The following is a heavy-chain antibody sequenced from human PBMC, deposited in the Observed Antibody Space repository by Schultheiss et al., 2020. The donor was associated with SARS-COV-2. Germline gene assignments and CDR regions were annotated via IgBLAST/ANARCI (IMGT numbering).Heavy chain of an antibody. CDR3: ARWHYGDHEGACFDY. CDR2: IYYSGST. J-gene: IGHJ4*02. D-gene: IGHD4-17*01. Sequence: SETLSLTCTVSGGSISSSSYYWGWIRQPPGKGLEWIGSIYYSGSTYYNPSLKSRVTISVDTSKNQFSLKLSSVTAADTAVYYCARWHYGDHEGACFDYWGQGTLVTVSS. CDR1: GGSISSSSYY. V-gene: IGHV4-39*01.